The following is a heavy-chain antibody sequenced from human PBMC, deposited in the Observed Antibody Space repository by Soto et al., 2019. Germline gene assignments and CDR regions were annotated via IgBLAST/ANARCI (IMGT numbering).Heavy chain of an antibody. CDR3: AREVTNYYYYYGMDV. D-gene: IGHD4-4*01. CDR2: ISSSGSTI. CDR1: GFTFIVYC. V-gene: IGHV3-11*01. J-gene: IGHJ6*02. Sequence: PAESRRRSFRPSGFTFIVYCLSRIRQAPGKGLEWVSYISSSGSTIYYADSVKGRFTISRDNAKNSLYLQMNSLRAEDTAVYYCAREVTNYYYYYGMDVWGQGT.